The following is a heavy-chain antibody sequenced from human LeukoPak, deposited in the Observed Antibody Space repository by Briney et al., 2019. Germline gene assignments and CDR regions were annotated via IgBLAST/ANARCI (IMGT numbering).Heavy chain of an antibody. D-gene: IGHD3-10*01. Sequence: ASVKVSCKASGYTFTSYGISWVRQAPGQGLEWMGWISAYNGNTNYAQKLQGRVTTTTDTSTSTAYMELRSLRSDDTAVYYCARYAISETVLLWFGELWLWGQGTLVTVSS. J-gene: IGHJ4*02. CDR2: ISAYNGNT. CDR3: ARYAISETVLLWFGELWL. CDR1: GYTFTSYG. V-gene: IGHV1-18*01.